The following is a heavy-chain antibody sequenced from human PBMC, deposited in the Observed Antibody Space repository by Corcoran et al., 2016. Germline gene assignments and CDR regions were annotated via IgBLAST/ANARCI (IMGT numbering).Heavy chain of an antibody. CDR1: GTSISSHS. J-gene: IGHJ4*02. D-gene: IGHD3-16*01. Sequence: QVQLQESGPGLVKPSETLSLTCAVSGTSISSHSWSWIRQPAGKGLEWIGLFSTTGITKYNPSLKSRVTMSVDTSKNQFSLRLSYVTAADTAVYYCATGGGDFDYWGQGTLVTVSS. CDR2: FSTTGIT. V-gene: IGHV4-4*07. CDR3: ATGGGDFDY.